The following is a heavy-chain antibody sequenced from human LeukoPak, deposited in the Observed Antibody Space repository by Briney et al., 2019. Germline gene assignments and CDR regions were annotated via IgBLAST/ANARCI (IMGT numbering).Heavy chain of an antibody. CDR1: GFTFSSYS. D-gene: IGHD2-15*01. CDR3: ARVGPYCSGGSCYDY. Sequence: GGSLRLSCAASGFTFSSYSMNWVRQAPGKGLEWVSSISSSSGYIYYADSVKGRFTISRDNAKNSLYLQMNSLRAEDTAVYYCARVGPYCSGGSCYDYWGQGIVVTVSS. V-gene: IGHV3-21*01. CDR2: ISSSSGYI. J-gene: IGHJ4*02.